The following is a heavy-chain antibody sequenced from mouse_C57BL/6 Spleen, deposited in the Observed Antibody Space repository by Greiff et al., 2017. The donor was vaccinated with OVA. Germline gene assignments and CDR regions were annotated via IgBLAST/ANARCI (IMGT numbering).Heavy chain of an antibody. CDR3: ARVYGSKDYYAMDY. J-gene: IGHJ4*01. CDR2: IYSGGGYT. Sequence: QVQLKQSGAELVRPGTSVKMSCKASGYTFTNYWIGWAKQRPGHGLEWIGDIYSGGGYTNYNEKFKGKATLTAEKSSSTAYMQFSSLTSEDSAIYYCARVYGSKDYYAMDYWGQGTSVTVSS. V-gene: IGHV1-63*01. CDR1: GYTFTNYW. D-gene: IGHD1-1*01.